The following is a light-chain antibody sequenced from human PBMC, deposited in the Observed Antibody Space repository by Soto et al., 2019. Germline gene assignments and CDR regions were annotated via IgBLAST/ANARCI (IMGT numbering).Light chain of an antibody. CDR3: QQHSHWPPWT. V-gene: IGKV3D-20*02. J-gene: IGKJ1*01. CDR1: QSVSSRY. CDR2: GAS. Sequence: ETVLTQSPGTLSLSPGERATLSCRASQSVSSRYLAWYQQKPGQAPRLLIYGASSRATGIPDRFSGSGSGTDFTLTISRLEPEDFAVYYCQQHSHWPPWTFGQGTRVEIQ.